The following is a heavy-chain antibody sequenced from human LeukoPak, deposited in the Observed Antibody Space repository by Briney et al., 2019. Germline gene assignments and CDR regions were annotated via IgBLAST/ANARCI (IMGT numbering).Heavy chain of an antibody. CDR1: GGSFSGCY. V-gene: IGHV4-4*07. CDR3: AKDLQNIVVGGAFDI. CDR2: IYVSGST. Sequence: MSSETLPLTCAVYGGSFSGCYWSWIRQPAGKGLEWIGRIYVSGSTNYNPSLKSRVTMSVDTSKNQLSLKLSSVTAADTAVYYCAKDLQNIVVGGAFDIWGQGTMVTVSS. J-gene: IGHJ3*02. D-gene: IGHD2-21*01.